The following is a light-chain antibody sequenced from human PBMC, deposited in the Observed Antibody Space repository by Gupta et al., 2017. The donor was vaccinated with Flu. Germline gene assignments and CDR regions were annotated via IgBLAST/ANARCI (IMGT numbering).Light chain of an antibody. J-gene: IGLJ3*02. CDR3: QSYDSNLYSWV. CDR1: SSNIGAHYV. V-gene: IGLV1-40*01. Sequence: SSNIGAHYVVHWYQQLPGTAPKLLIYGNNSRPSGVPDRFSGSKSGTSASLAITGLQAEDEADYYCQSYDSNLYSWVFGGGTQLTVL. CDR2: GNN.